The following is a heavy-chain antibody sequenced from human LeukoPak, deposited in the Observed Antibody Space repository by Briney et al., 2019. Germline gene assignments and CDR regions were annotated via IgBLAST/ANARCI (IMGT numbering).Heavy chain of an antibody. CDR3: ATYFDWLSSFDY. D-gene: IGHD3-9*01. CDR1: GFTFSSYA. CDR2: ISSSGSTI. Sequence: GGSLRLSCAASGFTFSSYAMSWIRQAPGKGLEWVSYISSSGSTIYYADSVKGRFTISRDNAKNSLYLQMNSLRAEDTAVYYCATYFDWLSSFDYWGQGTLVTVSS. J-gene: IGHJ4*02. V-gene: IGHV3-11*04.